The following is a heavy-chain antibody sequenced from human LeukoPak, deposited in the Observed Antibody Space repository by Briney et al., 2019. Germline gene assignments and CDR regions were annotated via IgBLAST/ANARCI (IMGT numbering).Heavy chain of an antibody. Sequence: GGSLRLSCAASGLNLDAYAMHWVRQAPGKGLEWVSLISGDGTITYYADSVKGRFTISRDNSKNSLFPEMNSLRSEDTALYYCAKDTPLFYHYYGIDVWGQGTTVTVSS. CDR1: GLNLDAYA. CDR3: AKDTPLFYHYYGIDV. CDR2: ISGDGTIT. J-gene: IGHJ6*02. V-gene: IGHV3-43*02.